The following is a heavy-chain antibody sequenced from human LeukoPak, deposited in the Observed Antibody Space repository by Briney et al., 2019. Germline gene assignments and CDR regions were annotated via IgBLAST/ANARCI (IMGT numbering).Heavy chain of an antibody. Sequence: PGGSLRLSCAASGFTFSSYAMHWVRQAPGKGLEWVAVISYDGSNKYYADSVKGRFTISRDNSKNTPYLQMNSLRAEDTAVYYCARWPVGYAIAVAGHGMDVWGQGTTVTVSS. V-gene: IGHV3-30-3*01. D-gene: IGHD6-19*01. CDR2: ISYDGSNK. CDR1: GFTFSSYA. J-gene: IGHJ6*02. CDR3: ARWPVGYAIAVAGHGMDV.